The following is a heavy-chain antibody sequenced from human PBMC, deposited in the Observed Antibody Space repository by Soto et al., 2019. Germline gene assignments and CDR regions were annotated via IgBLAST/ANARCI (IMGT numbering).Heavy chain of an antibody. CDR1: GYKFGIAW. D-gene: IGHD3-3*02. CDR3: ARQLSHICDS. Sequence: PGESLKISGKGVGYKFGIAWIGWVRQMPGKGLEWMGIIKPGTSDIRYSPSCRGHVTISADEAVSTAYLQWSSLKASDTAMYYCARQLSHICDSWGQGTLVTVSS. J-gene: IGHJ4*02. V-gene: IGHV5-51*01. CDR2: IKPGTSDI.